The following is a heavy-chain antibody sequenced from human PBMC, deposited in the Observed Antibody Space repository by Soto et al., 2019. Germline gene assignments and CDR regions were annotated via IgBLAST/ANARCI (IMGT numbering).Heavy chain of an antibody. CDR2: IKSKTDGGTT. D-gene: IGHD5-18*01. J-gene: IGHJ6*02. CDR3: TTDIAVDTAMVGYYYYYGMDV. Sequence: EVQLVESGGGLVKPGGSLRLSCASSGFTFSNAWMSWVRQAPGKGLEWVGRIKSKTDGGTTDYAAPVKGRFTISINDSKTTLYLQMNRLKTVDTAVYYCTTDIAVDTAMVGYYYYYGMDVWGQGTTVTVSS. V-gene: IGHV3-15*01. CDR1: GFTFSNAW.